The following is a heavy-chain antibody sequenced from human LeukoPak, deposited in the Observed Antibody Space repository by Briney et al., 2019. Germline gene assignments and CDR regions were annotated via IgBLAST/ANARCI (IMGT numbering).Heavy chain of an antibody. Sequence: SQTLSLTCTVSGGSISSGSYYWSWIRQPAGKGLEWIGRICTSGSTNYNPSLKSRVTISVDTSKNQFSLKLSSVTAADTAVYYCARVEYDDYGGHEDYWGQGTLVTVSS. CDR1: GGSISSGSYY. J-gene: IGHJ4*02. D-gene: IGHD4-23*01. CDR3: ARVEYDDYGGHEDY. CDR2: ICTSGST. V-gene: IGHV4-61*02.